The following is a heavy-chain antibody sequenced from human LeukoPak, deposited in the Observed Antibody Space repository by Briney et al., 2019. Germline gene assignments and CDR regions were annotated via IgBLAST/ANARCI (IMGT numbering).Heavy chain of an antibody. V-gene: IGHV4-39*07. Sequence: PSETLSLTCTVSGGSLSSRTYYWGWIRQPPGKGLEWIGSLYYSGSTYYNPSLKSRVTISVDTSKNQFSLKLSSVTAADTAVYYCARPSIAAALVPSYYFDYWGQGTLVTVSS. J-gene: IGHJ4*02. CDR3: ARPSIAAALVPSYYFDY. CDR1: GGSLSSRTYY. D-gene: IGHD6-13*01. CDR2: LYYSGST.